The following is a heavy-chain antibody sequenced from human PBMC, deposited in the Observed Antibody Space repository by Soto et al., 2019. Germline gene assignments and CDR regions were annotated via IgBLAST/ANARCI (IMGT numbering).Heavy chain of an antibody. J-gene: IGHJ5*02. CDR1: GYTFTGYY. D-gene: IGHD2-15*01. CDR2: INPNSGGT. V-gene: IGHV1-2*04. Sequence: EASVKVSCTASGYTFTGYYMHWVRQAPGQGLEWMGWINPNSGGTNYAQKFQGWVTMTRDTSISTAYMELSRLRSDDTTVYYCARESRSGGSCYWFDPWGQGTLVTVSS. CDR3: ARESRSGGSCYWFDP.